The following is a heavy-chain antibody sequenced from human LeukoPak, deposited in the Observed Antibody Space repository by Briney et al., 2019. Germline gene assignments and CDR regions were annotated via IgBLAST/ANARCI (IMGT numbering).Heavy chain of an antibody. J-gene: IGHJ4*02. CDR3: ARGHNFDFWSGTFKFDY. CDR2: INHSGST. CDR1: GGSFSGYY. Sequence: SETLSLTCAVYGGSFSGYYWSWIRQPPRKGLEWIGEINHSGSTNYNPSLKSRVTISVDTSKNQFSLKLSSVTAADTAVYYCARGHNFDFWSGTFKFDYWGQGTLVTVSS. V-gene: IGHV4-34*01. D-gene: IGHD3-3*01.